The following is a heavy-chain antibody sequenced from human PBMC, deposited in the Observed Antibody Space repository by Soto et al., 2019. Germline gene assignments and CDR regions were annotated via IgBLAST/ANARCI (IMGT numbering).Heavy chain of an antibody. D-gene: IGHD1-1*01. J-gene: IGHJ4*02. CDR1: GGSISSSSYY. CDR3: AAKPYNWNIWMVY. Sequence: SETLSLTCTVSGGSISSSSYYWGWIRQPPGKGLEWIGNIYYSGSTYYNPSLKSRVTISVDRFKNQLSLKLSSVTAADTAVYYCAAKPYNWNIWMVYWGPGIMVTVSS. V-gene: IGHV4-39*07. CDR2: IYYSGST.